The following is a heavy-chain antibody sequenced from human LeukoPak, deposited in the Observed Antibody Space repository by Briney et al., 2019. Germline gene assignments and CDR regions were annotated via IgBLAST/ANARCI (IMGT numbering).Heavy chain of an antibody. V-gene: IGHV4-34*01. Sequence: SETLSLTCAVYGGSLSGDYWTWIRQSPRKGLEWMGEINHSGSTNYNPSLKSRVTISVDMSKNQFSLKLTSVTAADTAVYYCARGDRDYGGVFDYWGQGTLVTVSS. CDR3: ARGDRDYGGVFDY. CDR1: GGSLSGDY. J-gene: IGHJ4*02. D-gene: IGHD4-23*01. CDR2: INHSGST.